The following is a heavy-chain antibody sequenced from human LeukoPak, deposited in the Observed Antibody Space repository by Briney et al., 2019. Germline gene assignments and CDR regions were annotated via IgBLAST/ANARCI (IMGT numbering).Heavy chain of an antibody. D-gene: IGHD2-21*01. Sequence: GGSLRLSCAASGFTFSSYAMSWVRQAPGKGLEWVSAFSGSGGSTYYADSLQGRFTISRDNSKNTLHLQMNNVRAEDTALYYCMKLPTMIIVIDTDFEYWGQGAQVTVSS. CDR2: FSGSGGST. CDR1: GFTFSSYA. V-gene: IGHV3-23*01. CDR3: MKLPTMIIVIDTDFEY. J-gene: IGHJ4*02.